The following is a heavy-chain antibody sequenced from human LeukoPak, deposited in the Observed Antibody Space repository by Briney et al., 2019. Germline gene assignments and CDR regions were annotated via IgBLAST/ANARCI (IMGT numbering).Heavy chain of an antibody. CDR1: GFSFSSYG. J-gene: IGHJ4*02. CDR3: AKDRVWPAPHFDY. V-gene: IGHV3-30*02. D-gene: IGHD2-21*01. Sequence: GGSLRLSCAASGFSFSSYGMHWVRQAPGKGLEWVAFIRYDGSNKYYADSVKGRFTNSRDNSKNTLYLQMNSLRAEDTAVYYCAKDRVWPAPHFDYWGQGTLVTVSS. CDR2: IRYDGSNK.